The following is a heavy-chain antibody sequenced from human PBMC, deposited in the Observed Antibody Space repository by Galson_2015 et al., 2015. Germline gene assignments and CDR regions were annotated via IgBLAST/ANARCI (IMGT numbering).Heavy chain of an antibody. D-gene: IGHD3-10*01. Sequence: SEPLSLTCTVSGGSISSYYWSWIRQPPGKGLEWIGYIYYSGSTNYNPSLKSRVTISVDTSKNQFSLKLSSVTAADTAVYYCARGGFYGSAFDIWGQGTMVPVSS. CDR3: ARGGFYGSAFDI. CDR1: GGSISSYY. V-gene: IGHV4-59*01. J-gene: IGHJ3*02. CDR2: IYYSGST.